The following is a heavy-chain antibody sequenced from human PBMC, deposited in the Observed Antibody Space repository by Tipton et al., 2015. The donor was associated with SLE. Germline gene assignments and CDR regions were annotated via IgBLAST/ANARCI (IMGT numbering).Heavy chain of an antibody. CDR3: ASSQNDY. V-gene: IGHV4-39*01. Sequence: LRLSCTVSGGSISSSSYYWGWIRQPPGKGLEWIGSIYYSGSTYYNPSLKSRVTISVDTSKNQFSLKLSSVTAADTAVYYCASSQNDYWGQGTLVTVSS. J-gene: IGHJ4*02. CDR1: GGSISSSSYY. CDR2: IYYSGST.